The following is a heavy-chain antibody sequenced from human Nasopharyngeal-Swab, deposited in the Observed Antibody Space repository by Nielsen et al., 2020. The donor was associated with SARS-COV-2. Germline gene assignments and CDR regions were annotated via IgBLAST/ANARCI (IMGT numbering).Heavy chain of an antibody. CDR3: ARGNPGSIAAAEVFDY. CDR1: GYTFTSYD. J-gene: IGHJ4*02. D-gene: IGHD6-13*01. CDR2: MNPNSGNT. Sequence: VSCKASGYTFTSYDINWVRQATGQGLEWMGWMNPNSGNTGYAQKFQGKVTMTRNTSISTAYMELSSLRSEDTAVYYCARGNPGSIAAAEVFDYWGQGTLVTVSS. V-gene: IGHV1-8*01.